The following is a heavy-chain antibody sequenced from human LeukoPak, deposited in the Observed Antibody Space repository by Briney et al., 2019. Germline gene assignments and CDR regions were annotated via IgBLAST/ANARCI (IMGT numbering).Heavy chain of an antibody. CDR1: GFTFSCYA. CDR3: VLPYDYGDYVFDY. V-gene: IGHV3-23*01. D-gene: IGHD4-17*01. Sequence: GGSLRLSCAASGFTFSCYAMSWVRQAPGKGLEWVSAISGSGGSTYYADSVKGRFTISRDNSKNTLYLQMNSLRAEDTAVYYCVLPYDYGDYVFDYWGQGTLVTVSS. CDR2: ISGSGGST. J-gene: IGHJ4*02.